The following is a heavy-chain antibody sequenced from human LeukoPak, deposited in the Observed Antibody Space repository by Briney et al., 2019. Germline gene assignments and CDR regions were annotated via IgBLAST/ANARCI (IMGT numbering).Heavy chain of an antibody. CDR1: GFTFSSYA. V-gene: IGHV3-23*01. J-gene: IGHJ4*02. D-gene: IGHD1-1*01. CDR3: VRDSWERRWGTLYSFDY. Sequence: GGPLRLSCAAYGFTFSSYAMSWVRQAPGKGLEWVSGISLSGGLTYYADSEKGRFTISRDNSKNTLYLQMNSLRAEDTAVYYCVRDSWERRWGTLYSFDYWGQGNLVSVSS. CDR2: ISLSGGLT.